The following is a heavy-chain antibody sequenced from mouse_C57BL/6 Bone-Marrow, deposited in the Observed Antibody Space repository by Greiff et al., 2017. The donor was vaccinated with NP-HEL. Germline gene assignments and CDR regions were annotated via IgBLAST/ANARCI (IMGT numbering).Heavy chain of an antibody. J-gene: IGHJ2*01. CDR2: IDPDTGGT. CDR1: GYTFTDYE. V-gene: IGHV1-15*01. CDR3: TRSNPYYCDD. Sequence: QVQLQQSGAELVRPGASVTLSCKASGYTFTDYEMHWVKQTPVHGLEWIGAIDPDTGGTAYNQKFKGKAILTADKSSSTAYMALRSLTSEDSAVYYCTRSNPYYCDDWGKGITLTVSS.